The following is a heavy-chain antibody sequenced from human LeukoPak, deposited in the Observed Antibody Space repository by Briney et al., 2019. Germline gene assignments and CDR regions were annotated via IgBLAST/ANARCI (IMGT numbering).Heavy chain of an antibody. CDR2: INWNGGST. V-gene: IGHV3-20*04. CDR1: GFTFDDYG. Sequence: GGSLRLSCAASGFTFDDYGMSWVRQAPGKGLEWVSGINWNGGSTGYADSVKGRFTISRDNAKNSLYLQMNSLRAEGTALYYCARDQFGVIIVTSQYYFDYWGQGTLVTVSS. CDR3: ARDQFGVIIVTSQYYFDY. D-gene: IGHD3-3*01. J-gene: IGHJ4*02.